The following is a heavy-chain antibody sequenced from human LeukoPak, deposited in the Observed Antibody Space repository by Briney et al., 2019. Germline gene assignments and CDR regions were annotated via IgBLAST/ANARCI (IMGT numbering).Heavy chain of an antibody. CDR3: ARALTYYYDSSGYYTEYFQH. CDR1: GGTFSSYA. V-gene: IGHV1-69*05. CDR2: IIPIFGTA. Sequence: ASVKVPCKASGGTFSSYAISWVRQAPGQGLEWMGRIIPIFGTANYAQKFQGRVTITTDESTSTAYMELSSLRSEDTAVYYCARALTYYYDSSGYYTEYFQHWGQGTLVTVSS. J-gene: IGHJ1*01. D-gene: IGHD3-22*01.